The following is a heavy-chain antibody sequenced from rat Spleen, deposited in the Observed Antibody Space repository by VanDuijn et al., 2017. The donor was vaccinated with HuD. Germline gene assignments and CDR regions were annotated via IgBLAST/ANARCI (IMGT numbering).Heavy chain of an antibody. D-gene: IGHD1-10*01. Sequence: EVQLVESDGGLVQPGRSLKLSCATSGFTFSDLYMAWVRQAPTKGLEWVATISYDGSSTYYRDSVKGRFTVSRNNAKNTLFLQMDSLRSEDTATYYCVKDRGEYNNLFDYWGQGVMVTVSS. CDR2: ISYDGSST. CDR1: GFTFSDLY. CDR3: VKDRGEYNNLFDY. J-gene: IGHJ2*01. V-gene: IGHV5-29*01.